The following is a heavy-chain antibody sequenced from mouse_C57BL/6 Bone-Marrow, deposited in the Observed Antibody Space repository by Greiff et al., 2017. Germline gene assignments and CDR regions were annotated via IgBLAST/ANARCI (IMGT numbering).Heavy chain of an antibody. CDR3: STYGSSPWYFDV. V-gene: IGHV1-15*01. CDR2: IDPETGGT. Sequence: QVQLQQSGAELVRPGASVTLSCKASGYTFTDYEMHWVKQTPVHGLEWIGAIDPETGGTAYNQKFKGKAILTADKSSSTAYVELRSLTSEDSAVYYCSTYGSSPWYFDVWGTGTTVTVSS. J-gene: IGHJ1*03. D-gene: IGHD1-1*01. CDR1: GYTFTDYE.